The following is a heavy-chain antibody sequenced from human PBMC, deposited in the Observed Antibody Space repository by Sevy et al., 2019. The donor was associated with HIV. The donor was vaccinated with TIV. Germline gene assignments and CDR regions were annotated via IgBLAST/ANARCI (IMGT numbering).Heavy chain of an antibody. CDR2: LSFGCGEI. CDR3: VREGSSKPHDY. V-gene: IGHV3-23*01. J-gene: IGHJ4*02. Sequence: GGSLRLSCAASGFTFSKYSMSWVRQPPGKGLEWVSTLSFGCGEINHADSVKGRFTISRDNSKNSLYLQMNNLRAEDTAVYYCVREGSSKPHDYWGQGTLVTVSS. CDR1: GFTFSKYS.